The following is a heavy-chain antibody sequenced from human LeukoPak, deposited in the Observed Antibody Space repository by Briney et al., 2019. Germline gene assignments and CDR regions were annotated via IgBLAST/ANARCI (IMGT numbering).Heavy chain of an antibody. V-gene: IGHV3-21*01. CDR3: ARGVGIVATIQP. Sequence: GGSLRLSCAASGFTFSSYSMNWVRQAPGKGLEWVSSISSSSSYIYYADSVKGRFTISRDNAKNSLYLQMNSLRAEDTAVYYCARGVGIVATIQPWGQGTLVTVSS. CDR1: GFTFSSYS. J-gene: IGHJ5*02. D-gene: IGHD5-12*01. CDR2: ISSSSSYI.